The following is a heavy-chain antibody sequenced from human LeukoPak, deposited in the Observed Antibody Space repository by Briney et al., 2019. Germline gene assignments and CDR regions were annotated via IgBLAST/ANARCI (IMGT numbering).Heavy chain of an antibody. CDR2: INWNSGSI. D-gene: IGHD3-22*01. V-gene: IGHV3-9*01. J-gene: IGHJ4*02. Sequence: GGSLRLSCAASGFTFSSYAMHWVRQAPGKGLEWVSGINWNSGSIDYADSVKGRFTISRDNAKNSLYLQMNSLRAEDTALYYCGKDIDYDSSGPLDYWGQGTLVTVSS. CDR1: GFTFSSYA. CDR3: GKDIDYDSSGPLDY.